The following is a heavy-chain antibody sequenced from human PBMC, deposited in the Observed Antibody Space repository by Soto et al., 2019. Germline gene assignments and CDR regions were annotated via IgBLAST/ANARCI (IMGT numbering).Heavy chain of an antibody. Sequence: QVQLQESGPGLVKPSQTLSLTCTGCGGSISSGGYYWTWFRQHPEKGLEWIGYRYYSGSTHYNRSLKIRASISADTSHNQFSLTLNSVTAADTAVYYCARDVRIWFGELSSSANYCYGMDVWGQGTTVTVSS. CDR3: ARDVRIWFGELSSSANYCYGMDV. CDR2: RYYSGST. V-gene: IGHV4-31*03. J-gene: IGHJ6*02. D-gene: IGHD3-10*01. CDR1: GGSISSGGYY.